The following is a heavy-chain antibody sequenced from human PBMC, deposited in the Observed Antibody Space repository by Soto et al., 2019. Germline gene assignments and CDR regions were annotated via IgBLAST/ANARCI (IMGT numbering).Heavy chain of an antibody. Sequence: EVQLLESGGGLVQPGGSLRLSCAVSGFIFSSYPMSWVRQAPGKGLEWVSSVSPSGSNTYYADSVKGRFTMSRDNSENRLHLQINSLRAEDTAVYFCARRDNSGWYSLDYWGQGTLVTVSS. J-gene: IGHJ4*02. CDR3: ARRDNSGWYSLDY. CDR1: GFIFSSYP. V-gene: IGHV3-23*01. CDR2: VSPSGSNT. D-gene: IGHD6-19*01.